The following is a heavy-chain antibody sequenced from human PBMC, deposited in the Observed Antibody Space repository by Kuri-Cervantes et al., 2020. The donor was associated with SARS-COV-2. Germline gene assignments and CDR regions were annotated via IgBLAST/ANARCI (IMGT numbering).Heavy chain of an antibody. Sequence: GGSLRLSCAASGSTFSSYGMHWVRQAPGKGLEWVAVIWYDGSNKYYADSVKGRFTISRDNSKNTLYLQMNSLRAEDTAVYYCARDIKGKTAAGTVFYYYYYGMDVWGQGTTVTVSS. D-gene: IGHD6-13*01. CDR2: IWYDGSNK. CDR3: ARDIKGKTAAGTVFYYYYYGMDV. CDR1: GSTFSSYG. V-gene: IGHV3-33*01. J-gene: IGHJ6*02.